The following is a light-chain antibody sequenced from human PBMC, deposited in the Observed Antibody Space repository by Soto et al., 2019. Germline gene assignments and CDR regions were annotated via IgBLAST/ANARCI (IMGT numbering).Light chain of an antibody. Sequence: EIVLTQSPATLSLSPGERATLSCRASQSVSSSLAWYQQKPGQAPRLLIYDASNRATGIPARFSGSGSGTDFTLTITSLEPEDFEVYYCQQRSNWPLTFGGGTKVEIK. CDR1: QSVSSS. V-gene: IGKV3-11*01. J-gene: IGKJ4*01. CDR3: QQRSNWPLT. CDR2: DAS.